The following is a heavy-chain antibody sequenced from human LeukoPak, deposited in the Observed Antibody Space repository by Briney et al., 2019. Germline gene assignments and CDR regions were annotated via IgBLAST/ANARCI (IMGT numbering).Heavy chain of an antibody. J-gene: IGHJ6*02. D-gene: IGHD2-15*01. CDR2: IYYSGST. Sequence: SETLSLTCTVSGGSISSYYWSWIRQPPGKGLEWVGDIYYSGSTTYNPSLKSRVTISADTSKNQFSLKLSSVTAADTAVYYCARWRTYCSGGSCYGRPYYYYYGMDVWGQGTTVTVSS. CDR3: ARWRTYCSGGSCYGRPYYYYYGMDV. CDR1: GGSISSYY. V-gene: IGHV4-59*01.